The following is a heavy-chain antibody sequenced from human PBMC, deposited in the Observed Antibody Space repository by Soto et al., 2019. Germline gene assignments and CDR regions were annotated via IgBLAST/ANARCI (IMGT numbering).Heavy chain of an antibody. CDR3: ARPTYYYDSSGPPAY. D-gene: IGHD3-22*01. CDR2: IYYSGST. CDR1: GGSISSGGYY. J-gene: IGHJ4*02. V-gene: IGHV4-31*03. Sequence: SETLSLTCTVSGGSISSGGYYWSWIRQHPGTGLEWIGHIYYSGSTYYNPSLKSRVTISVDTSRNQFSLIVNSVTAADTAVYYCARPTYYYDSSGPPAYWGQGTLVTVSS.